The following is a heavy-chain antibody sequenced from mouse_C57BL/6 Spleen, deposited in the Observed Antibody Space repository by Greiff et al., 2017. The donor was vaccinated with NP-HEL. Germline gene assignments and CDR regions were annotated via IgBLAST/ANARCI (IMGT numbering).Heavy chain of an antibody. J-gene: IGHJ1*03. Sequence: VKLQQPGAELVRPGSSVKLSCKASGYTFTSYWMHWVKQRPIQGLEWIGNIDPSDSETHYNQKFKDKATLTVDKSSSTAYMQLSSLTSEDSAVYYCARIYPGWYFDVWGTGTTVTVSS. V-gene: IGHV1-52*01. CDR2: IDPSDSET. CDR1: GYTFTSYW. CDR3: ARIYPGWYFDV.